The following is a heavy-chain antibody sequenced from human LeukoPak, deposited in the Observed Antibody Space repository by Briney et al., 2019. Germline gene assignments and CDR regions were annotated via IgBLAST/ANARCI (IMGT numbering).Heavy chain of an antibody. Sequence: ASVKVSCKASGYTFTGYYMHWVRQAPGQGLEWMGWINPNSGGTNYAQKFQGRVTMTRDTSISTAYMELSRLRSDDTAVYYCANGYLWFGASTFDYWGQGTLVTVSS. D-gene: IGHD3-10*01. V-gene: IGHV1-2*02. J-gene: IGHJ4*02. CDR1: GYTFTGYY. CDR2: INPNSGGT. CDR3: ANGYLWFGASTFDY.